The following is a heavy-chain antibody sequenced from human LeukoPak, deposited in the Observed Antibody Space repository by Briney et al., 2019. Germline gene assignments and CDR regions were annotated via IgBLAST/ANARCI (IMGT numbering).Heavy chain of an antibody. Sequence: GGSLRLSCAASGFTLSNYWMHWVRQGPGKGLVWVSRINPDGSSTNDADFVKGRFTISRDNAKNTLNLQMNSLRAADTAVYSCVRSTAVLPFDYWGQGIPVTVSS. CDR1: GFTLSNYW. V-gene: IGHV3-74*01. J-gene: IGHJ4*02. CDR2: INPDGSST. CDR3: VRSTAVLPFDY. D-gene: IGHD6-6*01.